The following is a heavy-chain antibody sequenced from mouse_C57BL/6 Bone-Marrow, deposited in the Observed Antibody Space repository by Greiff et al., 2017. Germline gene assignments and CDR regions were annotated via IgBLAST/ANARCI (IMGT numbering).Heavy chain of an antibody. V-gene: IGHV1-76*01. D-gene: IGHD1-1*01. J-gene: IGHJ1*03. CDR1: GYTFTDYY. CDR3: ARSLYGSSRYWYFDV. Sequence: QVQLKESGAELVRPGASVKLSCKASGYTFTDYYINWVKQRPGQGLEWIARIYPGSGNTYYNEKFKGKATLTAEKSSSTAYMQLSSLTSEDSAVYFCARSLYGSSRYWYFDVWGTGTTVTVSS. CDR2: IYPGSGNT.